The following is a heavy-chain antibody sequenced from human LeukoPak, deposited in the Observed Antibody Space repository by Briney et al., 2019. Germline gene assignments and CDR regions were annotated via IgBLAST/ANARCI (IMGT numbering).Heavy chain of an antibody. V-gene: IGHV3-72*01. J-gene: IGHJ3*02. Sequence: GGSLRLSCAASGVTLSDHHMDWVRQAPGKGLEWVGRTRDKARGYRTEYAASVKDRFTISRDDSKTLVYLQMNSLKIEDSAVYYCARDGQEGDNSAFDIWGQGTVVTVYS. CDR2: TRDKARGYRT. CDR3: ARDGQEGDNSAFDI. D-gene: IGHD3-22*01. CDR1: GVTLSDHH.